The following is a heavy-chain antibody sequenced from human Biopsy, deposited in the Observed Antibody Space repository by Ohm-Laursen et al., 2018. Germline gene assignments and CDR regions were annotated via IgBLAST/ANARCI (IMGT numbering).Heavy chain of an antibody. V-gene: IGHV4-59*11. CDR1: GGSFTGHY. CDR3: ARGSNDFGGLYFPR. D-gene: IGHD4-23*01. Sequence: TLSLTCTVSGGSFTGHYWSWTRQPPGKALEWIGHISYTGYTSYNASLKSRVTISVDTSRNHFSLRLSSLTAADTAVYYCARGSNDFGGLYFPRWGQGTLLTVSS. CDR2: ISYTGYT. J-gene: IGHJ4*02.